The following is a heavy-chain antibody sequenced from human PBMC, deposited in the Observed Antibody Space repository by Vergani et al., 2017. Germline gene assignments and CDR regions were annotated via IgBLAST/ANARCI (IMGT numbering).Heavy chain of an antibody. D-gene: IGHD2-2*02. CDR3: ATIGYRRWGYYFDY. V-gene: IGHV4-4*02. CDR1: GDSISSNNC. J-gene: IGHJ4*02. Sequence: QVQLQESGPGLVTPSQTLSLICTVSGDSISSNNCWTWVRQPPGKGLEWIGEICHTEDTKYSPSLKSRVTVSVDESRNLFSLRLNSVTAADTAVYYCATIGYRRWGYYFDYWGQGILVTVSS. CDR2: ICHTEDT.